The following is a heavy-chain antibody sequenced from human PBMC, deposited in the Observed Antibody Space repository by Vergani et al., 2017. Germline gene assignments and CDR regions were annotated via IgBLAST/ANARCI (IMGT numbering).Heavy chain of an antibody. CDR1: GGTFSSYA. CDR2: IIPIFGTA. J-gene: IGHJ4*02. CDR3: AGSQVGSRNGYNLLFDY. V-gene: IGHV1-69*12. D-gene: IGHD5-24*01. Sequence: QVQLVQSGAEVKKPGSSVKVSCKASGGTFSSYAISWVRQAPGQGIEWMGGIIPIFGTANYAQKFQGRVTITADESTSKAYMELSSLRSEDTAVYYCAGSQVGSRNGYNLLFDYWDQGTLVTVSS.